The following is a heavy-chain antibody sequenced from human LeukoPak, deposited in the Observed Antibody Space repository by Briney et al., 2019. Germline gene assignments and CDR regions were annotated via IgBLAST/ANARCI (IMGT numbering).Heavy chain of an antibody. J-gene: IGHJ4*02. CDR3: ARDPDYFDY. V-gene: IGHV4-39*07. CDR1: GGSISSSSYY. CDR2: IYYSGST. Sequence: SETLSLTCTVSGGSISSSSYYWGWIRQPPGKGLEWIGSIYYSGSTYYNPSLKSRVTISVDTSKNQFSLKLSSVTAADTAVYYCARDPDYFDYWGQGTLVTVSS.